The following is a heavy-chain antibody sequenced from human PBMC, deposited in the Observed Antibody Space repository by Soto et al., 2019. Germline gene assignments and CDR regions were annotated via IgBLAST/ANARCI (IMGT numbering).Heavy chain of an antibody. CDR3: ARVSRSGYYPKY. CDR2: IRHDGSNK. CDR1: GFTFSSYG. V-gene: IGHV3-33*01. D-gene: IGHD3-3*01. J-gene: IGHJ4*02. Sequence: QVQLVESGGGVVQPGRSLRLSCAASGFTFSSYGMHWVRQAPGKGLEWVAVIRHDGSNKYYADSVKGRFTISRDNSKNTLYLQMSSLRAEDTAVYYCARVSRSGYYPKYWGQGTLVTVSS.